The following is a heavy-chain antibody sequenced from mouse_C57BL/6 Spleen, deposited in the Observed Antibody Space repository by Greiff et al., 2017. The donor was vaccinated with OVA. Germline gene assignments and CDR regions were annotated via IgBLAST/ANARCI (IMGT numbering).Heavy chain of an antibody. J-gene: IGHJ3*01. CDR1: GYTFTDYE. V-gene: IGHV1-15*01. Sequence: QVQLQQSGAELVRPGASVTLSCKASGYTFTDYEMHWVKQTPVHGLEWIGAIDPETGGTAYNQKFKGKAILNADKSASTAYMELRSLTSEDSAVYYCTRPLNYGFAYWGQGTLVTVSA. CDR2: IDPETGGT. CDR3: TRPLNYGFAY. D-gene: IGHD2-1*01.